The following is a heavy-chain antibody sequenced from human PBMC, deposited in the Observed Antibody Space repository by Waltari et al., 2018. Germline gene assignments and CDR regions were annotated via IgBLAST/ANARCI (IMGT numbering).Heavy chain of an antibody. Sequence: QVQLVQSGSELKKPGASVKVSCKASGYTFTRYAINWVRQATGAGLELMGWIMTSSGNPTYAKGFTGRFVFSLATSVSTAYLQINNLQADDTAIYYCTREVVPAATIVVNWFDPWGQGTLVTVSS. CDR1: GYTFTRYA. CDR3: TREVVPAATIVVNWFDP. CDR2: IMTSSGNP. D-gene: IGHD2-2*01. V-gene: IGHV7-4-1*02. J-gene: IGHJ5*02.